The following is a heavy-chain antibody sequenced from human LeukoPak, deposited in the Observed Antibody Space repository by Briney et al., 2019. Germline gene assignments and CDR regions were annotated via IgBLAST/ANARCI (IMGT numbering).Heavy chain of an antibody. Sequence: GRSLRLSCAASGFTFRGNGMRWVRQAPGKGLEWGAIIWYDGSNRYYADSVKGRFTISRDNSKNTLFLQMNSLTAEDTAVYYCARDQGTSVTAMVGGHFDYWGPGTLVTVSS. CDR3: ARDQGTSVTAMVGGHFDY. D-gene: IGHD4-17*01. CDR2: IWYDGSNR. J-gene: IGHJ4*02. CDR1: GFTFRGNG. V-gene: IGHV3-33*01.